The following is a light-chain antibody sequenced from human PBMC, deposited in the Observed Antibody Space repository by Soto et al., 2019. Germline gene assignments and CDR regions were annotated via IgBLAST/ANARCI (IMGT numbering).Light chain of an antibody. Sequence: DIQMTQSPSSLSASVGDRVTITCRASQSIGRSLNWYQQKPGKAPKLLIYAASSLQNGVPSRFSGGGSGTVFTLTFSSLQPEDFATYSCQQTYSSPMYTFGQGTKLEI. CDR3: QQTYSSPMYT. CDR2: AAS. J-gene: IGKJ2*01. V-gene: IGKV1-39*01. CDR1: QSIGRS.